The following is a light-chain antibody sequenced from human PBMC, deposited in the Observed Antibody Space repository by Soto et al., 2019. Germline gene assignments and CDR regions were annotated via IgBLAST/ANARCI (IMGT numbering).Light chain of an antibody. CDR1: SSDIGGSKY. Sequence: QSALTQPASLSGSPGQSITISCTGTSSDIGGSKYVSWYQQHPGKAPKLMIYHVTYRPSGVSNRYSGSKSGNSASLTISGLQADDEADYYCCSLTTSHTYVFGSGTKLTVL. V-gene: IGLV2-14*03. J-gene: IGLJ1*01. CDR2: HVT. CDR3: CSLTTSHTYV.